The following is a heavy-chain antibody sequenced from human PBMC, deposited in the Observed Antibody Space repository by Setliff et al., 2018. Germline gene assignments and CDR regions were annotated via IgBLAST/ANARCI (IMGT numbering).Heavy chain of an antibody. J-gene: IGHJ4*02. CDR1: GFTFDDYS. V-gene: IGHV3-43*01. CDR3: AKEQFGSTWVTFDS. Sequence: GSLRLSCAASGFTFDDYSMHWVRQAPGKGLEWISLINRDGSTTYYADSVRGRFTISRDNSKNSLFLQMKNLRTEDTALYYCAKEQFGSTWVTFDSWGQGTLVTVSS. CDR2: INRDGSTT. D-gene: IGHD3-10*01.